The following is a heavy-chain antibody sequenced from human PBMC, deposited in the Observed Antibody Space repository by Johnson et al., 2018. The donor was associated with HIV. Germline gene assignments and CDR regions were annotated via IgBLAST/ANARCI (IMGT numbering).Heavy chain of an antibody. J-gene: IGHJ3*02. D-gene: IGHD4-17*01. CDR1: GFTFDDYA. CDR3: ARDASYGDYAFDI. Sequence: VQLVESGGGLVQPGRSLRLSCAASGFTFDDYAMHWVRQAPGKGLEWVSGISWNSGSIGYADSVKGRFTISRDNAKNSLYLQLNSLRAEDTAVYYCARDASYGDYAFDIWGQGTMVTVSS. V-gene: IGHV3-9*01. CDR2: ISWNSGSI.